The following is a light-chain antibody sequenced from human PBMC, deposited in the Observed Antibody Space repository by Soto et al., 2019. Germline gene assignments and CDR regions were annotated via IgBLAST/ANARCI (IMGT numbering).Light chain of an antibody. CDR1: GSDVGSNNL. J-gene: IGLJ1*01. Sequence: QSVLTQPASVSGSPGQSITISCTGTGSDVGSNNLVSWYQQHPGKAPKFVIYEGSKRPSGVSNRFSGSKSGNTASLTISGLQAEDEADYFCCSYAGNYSPVFGTGTKVTV. CDR3: CSYAGNYSPV. CDR2: EGS. V-gene: IGLV2-23*01.